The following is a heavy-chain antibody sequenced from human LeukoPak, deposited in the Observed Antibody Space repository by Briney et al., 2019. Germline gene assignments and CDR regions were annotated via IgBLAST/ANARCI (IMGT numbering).Heavy chain of an antibody. V-gene: IGHV4-4*07. CDR3: ARSTGTTVFSMGVRNYYYYMDV. CDR1: GGSISSYY. CDR2: IYTSGST. D-gene: IGHD4-11*01. J-gene: IGHJ6*03. Sequence: PSETLSLTCTVSGGSISSYYWSWIRQPAGKGLEWIGRIYTSGSTNYNPSLKSRVTMSVDTSKNQFSLKLSSVTAADTAVYYCARSTGTTVFSMGVRNYYYYMDVWGKGTTVTVSS.